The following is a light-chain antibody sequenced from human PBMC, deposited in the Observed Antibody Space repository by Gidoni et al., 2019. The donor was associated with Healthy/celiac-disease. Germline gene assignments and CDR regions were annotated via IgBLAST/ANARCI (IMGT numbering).Light chain of an antibody. CDR3: MQALQTPRT. J-gene: IGKJ2*01. Sequence: DIVMTQSPLSLPVTPGEPASIPCRSSQSLRHSNGYNYLDWYLQKPGQSPQLLIYLGSNRASGVPDRFSGSGSGTDFTLKISRVEAEDVGVYYCMQALQTPRTFGQGTKLEIK. CDR1: QSLRHSNGYNY. V-gene: IGKV2-28*01. CDR2: LGS.